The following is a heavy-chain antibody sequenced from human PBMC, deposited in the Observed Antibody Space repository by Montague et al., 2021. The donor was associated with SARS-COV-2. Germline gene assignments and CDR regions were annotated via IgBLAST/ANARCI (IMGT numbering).Heavy chain of an antibody. J-gene: IGHJ5*01. D-gene: IGHD6-13*01. V-gene: IGHV1-2*02. CDR1: DYTFTGYY. CDR3: ARDSSSWYDS. Sequence: SVKVSFKASDYTFTGYYMHWVRQAPGQGLEWMGWITPNGDGTNYAQKFQGRVTVTRDTSINTAYMELNRLRSDDTAVYYCARDSSSWYDSWGQGTLVIVSS. CDR2: ITPNGDGT.